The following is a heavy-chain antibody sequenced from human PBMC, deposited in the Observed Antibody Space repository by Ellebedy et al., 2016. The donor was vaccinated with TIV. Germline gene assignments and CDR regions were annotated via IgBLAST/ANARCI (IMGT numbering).Heavy chain of an antibody. CDR2: IYPGDSDT. CDR3: ASSAFQYYFGMDV. CDR1: GYTFSNYS. J-gene: IGHJ6*02. Sequence: GESLKTSCKCSGYTFSNYSIGWVRPMPGKGLEWRAIIYPGDSDTRYNPSFHGQVTISADKSINTAYLHWSSLKASDSASYFCASSAFQYYFGMDVWGQGTTVSVSS. V-gene: IGHV5-51*01. D-gene: IGHD1-26*01.